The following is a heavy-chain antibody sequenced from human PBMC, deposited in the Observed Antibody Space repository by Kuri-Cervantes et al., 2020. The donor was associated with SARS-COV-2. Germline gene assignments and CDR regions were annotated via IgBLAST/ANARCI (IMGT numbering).Heavy chain of an antibody. D-gene: IGHD2-2*02. J-gene: IGHJ5*02. CDR3: ASEQPSRYCSSTSCYT. V-gene: IGHV4-4*07. Sequence: LRLPCTVSGGSISSYYWSWIRQPAGKGLEWIGRIYTSGSTNYNPSLKSRVTMSVDTSKNQFSLKLSSVTAADTAVYYCASEQPSRYCSSTSCYTWGQGTLVTVSS. CDR2: IYTSGST. CDR1: GGSISSYY.